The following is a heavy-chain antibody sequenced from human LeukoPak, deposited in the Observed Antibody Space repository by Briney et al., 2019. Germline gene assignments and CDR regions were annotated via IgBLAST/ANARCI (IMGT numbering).Heavy chain of an antibody. D-gene: IGHD3-10*01. CDR2: INAGNGNT. CDR3: ARGLRSGSYYNDY. J-gene: IGHJ4*02. Sequence: GASVKVSCKASGYTFTSYGISWVRQAPGQRLEWMGWINAGNGNTKYSQKFQGRVTITRDTSASTAYMELSSLRSEDTAVYYCARGLRSGSYYNDYWGQGTLVTVSS. CDR1: GYTFTSYG. V-gene: IGHV1-3*01.